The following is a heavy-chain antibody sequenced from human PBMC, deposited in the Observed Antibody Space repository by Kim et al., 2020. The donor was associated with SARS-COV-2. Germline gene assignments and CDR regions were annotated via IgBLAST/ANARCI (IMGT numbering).Heavy chain of an antibody. J-gene: IGHJ3*02. D-gene: IGHD1-1*01. CDR3: ARDSEERGFDI. V-gene: IGHV1-18*01. CDR1: GYTFNTYV. Sequence: ASVKVSCRTSGYTFNTYVITWVRQAPGQGIECVVRIDTYNGNTQYVQNFQGRVTMTTDTSTSTAYMELWSLRSDATAVYYCARDSEERGFDIWGKGTMVTVSS. CDR2: IDTYNGNT.